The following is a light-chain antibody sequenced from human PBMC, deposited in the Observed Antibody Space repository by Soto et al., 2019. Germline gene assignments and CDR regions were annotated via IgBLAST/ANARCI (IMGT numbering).Light chain of an antibody. CDR3: CSYAGSVV. J-gene: IGLJ3*02. CDR1: RSDVGSYNL. CDR2: GVS. Sequence: QSALTQPASVSGSPGQSITISCTGTRSDVGSYNLVSWYQHHPGKAPKLMIYGVSKRPSGVSDRFSDSKSGNTASLTISGVQAEDEADYYCCSYAGSVVFGGGTKLTVL. V-gene: IGLV2-23*02.